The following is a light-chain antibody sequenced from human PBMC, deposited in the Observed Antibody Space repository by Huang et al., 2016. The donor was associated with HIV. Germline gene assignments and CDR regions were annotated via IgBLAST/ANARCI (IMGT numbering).Light chain of an antibody. V-gene: IGKV4-1*01. J-gene: IGKJ1*01. CDR3: HQYYTTPWT. Sequence: DIVMTQSPASLAVSLGERATINCKSSQSILHSSNNKNYLVWYQQKPRQPPKLLIYWASARESVVPDRFSGSGSGTDFPLTISNLQAEDVAVYYCHQYYTTPWTFGQGTKVEIK. CDR1: QSILHSSNNKNY. CDR2: WAS.